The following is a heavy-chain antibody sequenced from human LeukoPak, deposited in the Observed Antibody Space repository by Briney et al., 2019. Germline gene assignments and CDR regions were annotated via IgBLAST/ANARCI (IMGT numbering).Heavy chain of an antibody. V-gene: IGHV3-30*03. CDR2: ISYDGRNK. Sequence: GGSLRLSCAVSGFRFSNYWMSWLRQAPGKGLEWVAVISYDGRNKFYADPVKGRFTFSRYNSKNTLYLQMNSLRAEDTAVYYCARVPVLGGVGHYWGQGTLVTVSS. J-gene: IGHJ4*02. CDR3: ARVPVLGGVGHY. D-gene: IGHD2-8*01. CDR1: GFRFSNYW.